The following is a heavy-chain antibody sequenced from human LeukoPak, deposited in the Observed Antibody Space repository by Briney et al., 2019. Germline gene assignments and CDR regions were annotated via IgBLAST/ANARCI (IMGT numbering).Heavy chain of an antibody. J-gene: IGHJ6*04. CDR2: INNDGSGT. D-gene: IGHD3-3*01. CDR1: GFTFSSYW. Sequence: PGGSLRLSCAASGFTFSSYWMHWVRQAPGKGPVWVSRINNDGSGTTYADSVKGRFTISRDDAKNTLYLQMNSLRAEDTAVYYCARGILNDFWSGYSLSGGMDVWGKGTTVTVSS. V-gene: IGHV3-74*01. CDR3: ARGILNDFWSGYSLSGGMDV.